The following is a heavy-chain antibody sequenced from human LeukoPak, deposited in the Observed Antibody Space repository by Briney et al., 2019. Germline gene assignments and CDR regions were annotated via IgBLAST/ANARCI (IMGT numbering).Heavy chain of an antibody. J-gene: IGHJ3*02. CDR2: IHSSGTN. V-gene: IGHV4-61*02. Sequence: PSETLALTCTVSAGSINSGDYYWSSVRQPAGKGLEWIGRIHSSGTNYNYNPSVKSRVTISIDTSRNQFSLKLTSVTAADTAVYYCARGIGTSYDSSRDAFDIWGQGTMVTVSP. CDR3: ARGIGTSYDSSRDAFDI. CDR1: AGSINSGDYY. D-gene: IGHD3-22*01.